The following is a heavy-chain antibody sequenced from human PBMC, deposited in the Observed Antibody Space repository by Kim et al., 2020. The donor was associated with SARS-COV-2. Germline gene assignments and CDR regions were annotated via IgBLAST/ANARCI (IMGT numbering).Heavy chain of an antibody. V-gene: IGHV1-3*01. J-gene: IGHJ4*02. D-gene: IGHD2-2*01. CDR1: EYTFTSYV. CDR2: INPCNGNT. CDR3: ARDSWFTFCSRIICYHSLLAY. Sequence: ASVKVSCKASEYTFTSYVINWVRQAPGQRLEWMGWINPCNGNTKYSQKFQGRVTITRDTSASTAYMELSSLRSEDTAVYYCARDSWFTFCSRIICYHSLLAYWGQGTLVTVSS.